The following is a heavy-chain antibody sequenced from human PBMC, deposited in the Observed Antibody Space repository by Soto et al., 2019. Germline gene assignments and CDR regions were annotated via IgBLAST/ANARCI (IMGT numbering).Heavy chain of an antibody. CDR3: TRRYNWNDNYFGP. CDR1: GASMRVHSYY. D-gene: IGHD1-20*01. CDR2: YYSSGTT. Sequence: PSESLSLTCKVSGASMRVHSYYWTGVSQPPGKGLARIGSYYSSGTTHFNPSLTSRATLSVATSKHQFSLMLTSETPHNTTNYYSTRRYNWNDNYFGPRGPGALITVSS. V-gene: IGHV4-39*01. J-gene: IGHJ5*02.